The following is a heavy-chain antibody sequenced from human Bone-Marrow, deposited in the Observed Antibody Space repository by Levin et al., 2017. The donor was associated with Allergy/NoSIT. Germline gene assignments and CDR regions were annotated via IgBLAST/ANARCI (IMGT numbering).Heavy chain of an antibody. J-gene: IGHJ4*02. Sequence: ASVKVSCKASGYSFSIYGFNWVRQAPGQGLEWLGWISAYTGNTDYAQKFQGRVTMTTDTSTSTAYMDLRNLRSDDTAVYYCARGTAAGEIDYWGQGTLVTVSS. CDR3: ARGTAAGEIDY. CDR1: GYSFSIYG. D-gene: IGHD6-13*01. V-gene: IGHV1-18*01. CDR2: ISAYTGNT.